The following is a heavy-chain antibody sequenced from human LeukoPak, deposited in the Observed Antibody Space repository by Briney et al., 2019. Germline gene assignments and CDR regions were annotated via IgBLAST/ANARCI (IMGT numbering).Heavy chain of an antibody. J-gene: IGHJ4*02. D-gene: IGHD1-26*01. V-gene: IGHV1-2*02. CDR3: AREELTSGSYSEALDY. CDR1: GYTFTGDY. Sequence: ASVKVSCKASGYTFTGDYMHWVRQAPGQGLEWMGWIDPNSGGTHYAQKFQDRVTMTRDTSISTAYMELSRLRYDDTAMYYCAREELTSGSYSEALDYWGQGTLVTVSS. CDR2: IDPNSGGT.